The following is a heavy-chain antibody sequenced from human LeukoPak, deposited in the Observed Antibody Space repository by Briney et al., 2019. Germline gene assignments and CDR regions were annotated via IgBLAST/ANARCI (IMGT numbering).Heavy chain of an antibody. CDR1: GYTFTSYG. J-gene: IGHJ4*02. CDR2: IIPILAMA. D-gene: IGHD3-22*01. V-gene: IGHV1-69*04. Sequence: SVKVSCKASGYTFTSYGISWVRQAPGQGLEWMGRIIPILAMANYAQRFQGRVTITADKSTSTVYMELTSLRSEETAVYYCATLPSAARAHYFDRSGYSDVGWGQGTLVTVSS. CDR3: ATLPSAARAHYFDRSGYSDVG.